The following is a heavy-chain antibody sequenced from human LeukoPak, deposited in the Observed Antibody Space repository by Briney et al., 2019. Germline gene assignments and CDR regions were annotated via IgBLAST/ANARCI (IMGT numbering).Heavy chain of an antibody. D-gene: IGHD6-19*01. Sequence: GGCLRLFCTASAFTFGDYAMSWVRHAPGKGLEWVGFIRSKVTGGTTEYAASVKGRFTISRDDSKSIAYLQMNSLKTEYTAVYYCSRVTVDDDCDLWGQGTLVTVSS. V-gene: IGHV3-49*04. CDR2: IRSKVTGGTT. J-gene: IGHJ4*02. CDR3: SRVTVDDDCDL. CDR1: AFTFGDYA.